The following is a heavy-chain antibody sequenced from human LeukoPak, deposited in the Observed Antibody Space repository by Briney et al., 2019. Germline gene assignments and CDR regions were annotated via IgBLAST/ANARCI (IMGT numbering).Heavy chain of an antibody. CDR2: IYYSGST. CDR3: ARGAQRNYWYFDL. CDR1: GGSISSYY. D-gene: IGHD5-18*01. J-gene: IGHJ2*01. V-gene: IGHV4-59*01. Sequence: PSESLSLTCTVSGGSISSYYWSWIRQPPGKGLEWIGYIYYSGSTNYNPSLKSRVTISVDTSKNQFSLKLSSVTAADTAVYYCARGAQRNYWYFDLWGRGTLVTVSS.